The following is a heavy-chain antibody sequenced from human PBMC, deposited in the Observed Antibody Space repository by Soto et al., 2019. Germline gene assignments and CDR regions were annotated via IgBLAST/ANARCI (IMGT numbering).Heavy chain of an antibody. V-gene: IGHV3-74*01. J-gene: IGHJ6*04. CDR1: GFTFSSYW. CDR3: ARDRDFVLVPAARKYYYYGRDV. CDR2: INSDGTTT. D-gene: IGHD2-2*01. Sequence: EVQLVESGGGLVQPGGSLRLSCAASGFTFSSYWMHWVRQAPGEGLVWVSRINSDGTTTSYADSVKGRFTISRDNAKNTLVLGINTLSAGDTAVYYCARDRDFVLVPAARKYYYYGRDVWGKGTTVTVSS.